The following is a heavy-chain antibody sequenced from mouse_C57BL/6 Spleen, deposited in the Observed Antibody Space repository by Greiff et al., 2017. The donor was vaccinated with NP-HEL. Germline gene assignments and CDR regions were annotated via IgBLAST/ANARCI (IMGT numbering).Heavy chain of an antibody. CDR3: ARKGGYYYDAMDY. J-gene: IGHJ4*01. D-gene: IGHD1-1*01. CDR1: GYAFSSYW. V-gene: IGHV1-80*01. Sequence: QVQLQQSGAELVKPGASVKISCKASGYAFSSYWMNGVKQRPGKGLEWIGQIYPGDGDTNYNGKFKGKATLTADKSSSTAYMQLSSLTSEDSAVYFCARKGGYYYDAMDYWGQGTSVTVSS. CDR2: IYPGDGDT.